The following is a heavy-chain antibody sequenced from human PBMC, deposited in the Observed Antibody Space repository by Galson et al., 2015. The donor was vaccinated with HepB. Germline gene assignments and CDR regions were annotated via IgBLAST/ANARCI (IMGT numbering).Heavy chain of an antibody. J-gene: IGHJ3*02. CDR3: AREVIAARGAFDI. V-gene: IGHV1-2*04. Sequence: SVKVSCKASGYTFTGYYMHWVRQAPGQGLEWMGWINPDSGGTNYAQKFQGWVTMTRDTSISTANMELSRLRSDDTAVYYCAREVIAARGAFDIWGQGTMVTVSS. D-gene: IGHD6-6*01. CDR2: INPDSGGT. CDR1: GYTFTGYY.